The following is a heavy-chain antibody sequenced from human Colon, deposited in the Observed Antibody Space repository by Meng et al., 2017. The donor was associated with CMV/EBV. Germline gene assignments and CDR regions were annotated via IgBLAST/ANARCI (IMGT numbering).Heavy chain of an antibody. CDR2: IYYSGST. D-gene: IGHD1-26*01. Sequence: TCTVSGGCISSGGYYWSWIRQHPGKGLEWIGYIYYSGSTYYNPSLKSRVTISVDTSKNQFSLKLSSVTAADTAVYYCARVGGELLIDYWGQGTLVTVSS. V-gene: IGHV4-31*03. CDR3: ARVGGELLIDY. J-gene: IGHJ4*02. CDR1: GGCISSGGYY.